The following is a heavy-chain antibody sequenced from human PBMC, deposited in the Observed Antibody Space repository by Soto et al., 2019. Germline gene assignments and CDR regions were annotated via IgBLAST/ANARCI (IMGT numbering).Heavy chain of an antibody. D-gene: IGHD6-6*01. CDR2: INSDGGST. CDR1: GFTFSSYW. J-gene: IGHJ3*02. Sequence: GGSLRLSCAASGFTFSSYWMHWVRQAPGKGLVWVSRINSDGGSTYYADSVKGRFTISRDNSKNTLYLQMNSLRAEDTAVYYCAKISIAAPSGAFDIWGQGTMVTVSS. V-gene: IGHV3-74*01. CDR3: AKISIAAPSGAFDI.